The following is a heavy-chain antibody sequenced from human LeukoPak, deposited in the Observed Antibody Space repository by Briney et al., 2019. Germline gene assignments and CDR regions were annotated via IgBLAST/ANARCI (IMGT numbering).Heavy chain of an antibody. V-gene: IGHV1-69*13. J-gene: IGHJ4*02. Sequence: SVKVSCKASGGTFSSYAISWVRQAPGQGLEWMGGIIPIFGTANYAQKFQGRVTITADESTSTAYMELSSLRSEDTAVYYCARVYNLGYYFDYWGQGTLVTVSS. CDR3: ARVYNLGYYFDY. CDR1: GGTFSSYA. D-gene: IGHD1-14*01. CDR2: IIPIFGTA.